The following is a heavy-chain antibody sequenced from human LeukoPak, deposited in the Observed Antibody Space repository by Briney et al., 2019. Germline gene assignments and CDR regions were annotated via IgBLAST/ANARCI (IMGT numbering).Heavy chain of an antibody. V-gene: IGHV1-2*02. CDR3: ARDRGYSGSYIGIPRAYNWFDP. CDR1: GYTFTGYY. J-gene: IGHJ5*02. CDR2: INPNSGGT. D-gene: IGHD1-26*01. Sequence: EASVRVSCKASGYTFTGYYMHWVRQAHGQGLEWMGWINPNSGGTNYAQKFQGRVTISVDTSKNQFSLKLSSVTAADTAVYYCARDRGYSGSYIGIPRAYNWFDPWGQGTLVTVSS.